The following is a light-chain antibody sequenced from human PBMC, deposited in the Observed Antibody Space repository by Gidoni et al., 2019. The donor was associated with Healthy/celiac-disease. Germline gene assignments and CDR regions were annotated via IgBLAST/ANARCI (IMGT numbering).Light chain of an antibody. Sequence: DIQMTQSPSTLSASVGDRVTITCRASQSISSWLAWYQHKPGKAPKLLIYDASSLESGVPSRFSGSGSGTEFTLTISSLQPDDFATYYCQQYNSYSPVYTFGQGTKLEIK. J-gene: IGKJ2*01. CDR3: QQYNSYSPVYT. CDR1: QSISSW. CDR2: DAS. V-gene: IGKV1-5*01.